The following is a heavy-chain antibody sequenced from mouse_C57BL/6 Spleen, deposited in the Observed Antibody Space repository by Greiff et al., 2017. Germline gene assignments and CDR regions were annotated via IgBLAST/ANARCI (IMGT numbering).Heavy chain of an antibody. CDR3: AGKSHEAMDD. CDR2: IYPGNGGT. V-gene: IGHV1-55*01. CDR1: GYTFTSYW. Sequence: QVQLQQSGAELVRPGASVKMSCKASGYTFTSYWIHWVKQRPGQGLEWIGDIYPGNGGTNYNEKFKSKATLTVDKSSSTAYMQLTSLTSEDSAVYYCAGKSHEAMDDWGQGTSVTVSS. J-gene: IGHJ4*01.